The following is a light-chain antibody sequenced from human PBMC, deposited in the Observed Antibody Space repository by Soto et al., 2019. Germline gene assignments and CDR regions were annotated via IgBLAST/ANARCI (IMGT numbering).Light chain of an antibody. Sequence: EIVLTQSPGTLSLSPGERATLSCRASQSINSRHLAWYQQKPGQAPRLLIYGASSRASGIADRFSGSGSGTDFTLTISRLEPEDFAVYYCQQYGSSPPFTFGPGTKVDIK. J-gene: IGKJ3*01. V-gene: IGKV3-20*01. CDR1: QSINSRH. CDR3: QQYGSSPPFT. CDR2: GAS.